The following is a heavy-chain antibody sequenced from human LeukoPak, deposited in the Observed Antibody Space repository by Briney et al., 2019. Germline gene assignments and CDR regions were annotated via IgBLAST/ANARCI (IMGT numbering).Heavy chain of an antibody. J-gene: IGHJ4*02. CDR2: ICSCSSYK. V-gene: IGHV3-21*01. CDR1: GFTFSSYS. CDR3: ARSVMSSWDQPLTNFDY. Sequence: GGPLRLSCAACGFTFSSYSMMGVREAPGKGVEGVLSICSCSSYKHYANSEKSRFPNSRDNTKNSLYLQMNTLRAKDTAVYYCARSVMSSWDQPLTNFDYWGQGTLVTVSS. D-gene: IGHD2-2*01.